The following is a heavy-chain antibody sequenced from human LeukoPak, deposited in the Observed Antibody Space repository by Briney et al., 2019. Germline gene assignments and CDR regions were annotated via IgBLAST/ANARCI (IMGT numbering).Heavy chain of an antibody. Sequence: GRSLRLSCAASGFMFEDYAMHWVRQGPGKALEWVAGITWNSAKIGYVDSVKGRFTISRDNPKNSLYLHLNSLRAEDTAVYYCARDRSHAGYWGQGTLVTVSS. CDR2: ITWNSAKI. CDR3: ARDRSHAGY. V-gene: IGHV3-9*01. CDR1: GFMFEDYA. J-gene: IGHJ4*02.